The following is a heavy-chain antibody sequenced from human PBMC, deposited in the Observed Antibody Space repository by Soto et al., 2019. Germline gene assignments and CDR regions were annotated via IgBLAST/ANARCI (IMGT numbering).Heavy chain of an antibody. CDR1: GGSFSGYY. Sequence: QVQLQQWGAGLLKPSETLSLTCAVYGGSFSGYYWSWIRQPPGKGLEWIGEINHSGSTNYNPSLKSRVTILVDTSKNQFSLKLSSVTAADTAVYYCARAAYSSSWYPHYYYGMDVWGQGTTVTVSS. CDR2: INHSGST. D-gene: IGHD6-13*01. V-gene: IGHV4-34*01. J-gene: IGHJ6*02. CDR3: ARAAYSSSWYPHYYYGMDV.